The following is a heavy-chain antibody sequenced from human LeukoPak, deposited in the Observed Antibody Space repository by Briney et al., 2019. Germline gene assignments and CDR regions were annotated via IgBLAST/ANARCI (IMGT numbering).Heavy chain of an antibody. D-gene: IGHD1-26*01. CDR3: ARGGGGSYYVDY. CDR1: GGSISSYY. V-gene: IGHV4-59*12. J-gene: IGHJ4*02. CDR2: MYYSGST. Sequence: PSETLSLTCTVSGGSISSYYWSWIRQPPGKGLEWIGYMYYSGSTNYNPSLKSRLTISVDTSKNQFSLKLNSVTAADTAVYYCARGGGGSYYVDYWGQGTLVTVSS.